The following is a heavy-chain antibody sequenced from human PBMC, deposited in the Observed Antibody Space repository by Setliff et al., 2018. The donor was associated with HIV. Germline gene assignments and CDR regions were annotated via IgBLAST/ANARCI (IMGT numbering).Heavy chain of an antibody. CDR3: AKVFAYGVDGFDI. Sequence: GGSLRLSCTASGFTFGDYAMGWVRQAPGKGLEWVSTVGAVGAPTHYAESVKGRFTISKDNSKNTLYLQMSSLRDEDTAVYYCAKVFAYGVDGFDIWGQGTMVTVS. D-gene: IGHD4-17*01. CDR1: GFTFGDYA. CDR2: VGAVGAPT. J-gene: IGHJ3*02. V-gene: IGHV3-23*01.